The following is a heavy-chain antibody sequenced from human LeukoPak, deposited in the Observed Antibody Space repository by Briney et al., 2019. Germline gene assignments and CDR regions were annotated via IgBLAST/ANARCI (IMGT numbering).Heavy chain of an antibody. Sequence: PSETLSLTCAVYGGSFSGYYWSWIRQPPGKGLEWIGYIYYSGSTNYNPSLKSRVTISVDTSKNQFSLKLSSVTAADTAVYYCARGLYSSGWSADYWGQGTLVTVSS. CDR2: IYYSGST. CDR3: ARGLYSSGWSADY. CDR1: GGSFSGYY. D-gene: IGHD6-19*01. V-gene: IGHV4-59*01. J-gene: IGHJ4*02.